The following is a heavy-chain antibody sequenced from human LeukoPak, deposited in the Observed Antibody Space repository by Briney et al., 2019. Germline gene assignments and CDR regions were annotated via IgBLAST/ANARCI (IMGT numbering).Heavy chain of an antibody. D-gene: IGHD3-3*02. CDR2: INPNNSDT. CDR1: GYSFTGYY. J-gene: IGHJ3*01. Sequence: ASVKVSCKATGYSFTGYYMHWVRQAPGQGLEWMGWINPNNSDTNFTQKFQGRVTMTRDSSSRTAYMEVNSLRSDDTAVYYCARCAPSNDAFDVWGQGTMVAVSS. CDR3: ARCAPSNDAFDV. V-gene: IGHV1-2*02.